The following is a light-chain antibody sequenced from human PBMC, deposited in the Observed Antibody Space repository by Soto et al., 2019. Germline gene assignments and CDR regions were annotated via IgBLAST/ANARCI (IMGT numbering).Light chain of an antibody. CDR1: SNDVGLYNY. J-gene: IGLJ1*01. V-gene: IGLV2-14*03. CDR2: DVS. CDR3: SSYTIRTTYV. Sequence: QSALTQPASVSGSPGQSIIIPCTGTSNDVGLYNYVSWYHHQHPGKAPKLIIYDVSERPSGVSSRFSGSKSGNTASLTISGLQADDEGDYYCSSYTIRTTYVFGTGTKLTVL.